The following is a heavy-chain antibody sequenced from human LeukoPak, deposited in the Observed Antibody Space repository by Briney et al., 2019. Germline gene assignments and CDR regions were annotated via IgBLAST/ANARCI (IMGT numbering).Heavy chain of an antibody. CDR1: GGSFSGYY. CDR3: ARGRFNRYYGSGSYYNFDY. D-gene: IGHD3-10*01. J-gene: IGHJ4*02. V-gene: IGHV4-34*01. Sequence: SETLSLTYAVYGGSFSGYYWSWIRQPPGKGLEWIGEINHSGSTNYNPSLKSRVTISVDTSKNQFSLKLSSVTAADTAVYYCARGRFNRYYGSGSYYNFDYWGQGTLVTVSS. CDR2: INHSGST.